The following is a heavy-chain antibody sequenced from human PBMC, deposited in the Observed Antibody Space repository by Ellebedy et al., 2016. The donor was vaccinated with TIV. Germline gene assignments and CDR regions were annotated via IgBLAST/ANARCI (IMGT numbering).Heavy chain of an antibody. Sequence: GGSLRLSXAASGFTLSPYVMNWVRQTPGKGLEWVSSISDSGDNTYYADSVKGRFTISRDSGKNSVYLQMNSLRAEDTAVYYCVRIRHYYDSSGHYGWYFDLWGRGNLVTVSS. J-gene: IGHJ2*01. D-gene: IGHD3-22*01. CDR1: GFTLSPYV. CDR3: VRIRHYYDSSGHYGWYFDL. V-gene: IGHV3-23*01. CDR2: ISDSGDNT.